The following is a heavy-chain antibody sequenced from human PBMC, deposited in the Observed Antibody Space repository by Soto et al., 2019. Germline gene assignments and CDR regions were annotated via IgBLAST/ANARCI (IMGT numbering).Heavy chain of an antibody. CDR2: ISFDGSTE. Sequence: GGSLRLSCAASGFTFISYAMHWVRQAPGKGLEWVAVISFDGSTEYYADSVKGRFTISRDNSKNTVYLQMNSLRSEDTAVYYWAKSRHGSGIYPHFYYGLDAWGQGTTVTVSS. J-gene: IGHJ6*02. D-gene: IGHD3-10*01. CDR1: GFTFISYA. CDR3: AKSRHGSGIYPHFYYGLDA. V-gene: IGHV3-30-3*02.